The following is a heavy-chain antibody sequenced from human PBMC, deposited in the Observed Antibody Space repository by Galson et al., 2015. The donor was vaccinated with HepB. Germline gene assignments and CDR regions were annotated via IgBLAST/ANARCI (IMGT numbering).Heavy chain of an antibody. CDR2: ISNSGST. D-gene: IGHD3-10*01. J-gene: IGHJ3*02. CDR3: ARHVNHFSMVRGVSDVFDI. V-gene: IGHV4-59*08. Sequence: ETLSLTCSVSGGSITRDYWSWFRLPPTKGLEWIGYISNSGSTNYSPSLKSRVTISADTSKHHLSLRLSSVSAADTAVYYCARHVNHFSMVRGVSDVFDIWGQGTLVTVSS. CDR1: GGSITRDY.